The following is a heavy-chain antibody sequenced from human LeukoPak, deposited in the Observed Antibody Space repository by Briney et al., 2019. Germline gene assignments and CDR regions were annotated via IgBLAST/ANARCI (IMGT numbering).Heavy chain of an antibody. CDR1: GYSISSGYY. D-gene: IGHD5-24*01. CDR3: ARGRRWLQKGYYYYYMDV. CDR2: IYHSGST. Sequence: SETLSLTCTVSGYSISSGYYWGWIRQPPGKGLEWIGSIYHSGSTYYNPSLKSRVTISVDTSKNQFSLKLSSVTAADTAVYYCARGRRWLQKGYYYYYMDVWGKGTTVTVSS. J-gene: IGHJ6*03. V-gene: IGHV4-38-2*02.